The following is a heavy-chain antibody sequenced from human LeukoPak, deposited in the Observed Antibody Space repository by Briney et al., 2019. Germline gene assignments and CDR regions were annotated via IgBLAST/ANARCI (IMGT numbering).Heavy chain of an antibody. V-gene: IGHV4-34*01. CDR1: GGSFSGYY. D-gene: IGHD1-26*01. CDR3: ARASSGSYSGSAFHY. J-gene: IGHJ4*02. Sequence: SETLSLTCAVYGGSFSGYYWSWIRQPPRKGLEWSGEINHSGSTNYNPSLKSRVTIPVDTTKTKFCLKLSSVTCADTAVYYCARASSGSYSGSAFHYWGQGTLVTVSS. CDR2: INHSGST.